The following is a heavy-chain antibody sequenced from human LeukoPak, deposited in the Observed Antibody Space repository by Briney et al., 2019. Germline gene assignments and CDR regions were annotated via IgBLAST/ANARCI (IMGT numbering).Heavy chain of an antibody. V-gene: IGHV3-23*01. Sequence: GGSLRLSCTASGFTFSDYAISWVRQAPAKGLEWVSAISGSGGATYYADSVKGRFTISRDNSKNSLYLQMNSLRAEDTALYYCVRGYDHGPIDIWGQGTMVTVSS. J-gene: IGHJ3*02. CDR2: ISGSGGAT. CDR1: GFTFSDYA. CDR3: VRGYDHGPIDI. D-gene: IGHD3-16*01.